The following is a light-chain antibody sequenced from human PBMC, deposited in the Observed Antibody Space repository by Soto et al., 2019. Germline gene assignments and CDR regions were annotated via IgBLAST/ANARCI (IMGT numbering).Light chain of an antibody. CDR1: NIKSKS. J-gene: IGLJ2*01. Sequence: SYELTQPPSVSVAPGQTARITCGGTNIKSKSVHWYQQRPGQAPVLVVHDDSDRPSGIPERFSGSNSENTATLIITRVEAVDEADYYCQVWDTGNGHVVFGGGTKLTVL. CDR3: QVWDTGNGHVV. V-gene: IGLV3-21*02. CDR2: DDS.